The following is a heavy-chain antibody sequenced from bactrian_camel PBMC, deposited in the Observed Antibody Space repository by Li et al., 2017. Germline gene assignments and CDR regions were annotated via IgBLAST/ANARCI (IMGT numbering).Heavy chain of an antibody. CDR3: AAGLEGGDLCGPLY. CDR2: IYFRGGNS. Sequence: VQLVESGGDSVQAGGSLTLSCVGSGSTYGTYAWFRQAPGKERVEREVVANIYFRGGNSDYSDSVKGRFTISQDGANNTLLLQMSHLKPEDTGMYYCAAGLEGGDLCGPLYWGQGTQVTVS. J-gene: IGHJ4*01. V-gene: IGHV3S59*01. D-gene: IGHD2*01. CDR1: GSTYGTYA.